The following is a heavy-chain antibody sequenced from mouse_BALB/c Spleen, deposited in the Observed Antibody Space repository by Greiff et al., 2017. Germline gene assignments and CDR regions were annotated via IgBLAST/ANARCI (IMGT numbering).Heavy chain of an antibody. CDR3: ARDRHYYGSSQRWYFDV. D-gene: IGHD1-1*01. CDR1: GFSLTGYG. V-gene: IGHV2-6-7*01. Sequence: QVQLKESGPGLVAPSQSLSITCTVSGFSLTGYGVNWVRQPPGKGLEWLGMIWGDGSTDYNSALKSRLSISKDNSKSQVFLKMNSLQTDDTARYYCARDRHYYGSSQRWYFDVWGAGTTVTVSS. CDR2: IWGDGST. J-gene: IGHJ1*01.